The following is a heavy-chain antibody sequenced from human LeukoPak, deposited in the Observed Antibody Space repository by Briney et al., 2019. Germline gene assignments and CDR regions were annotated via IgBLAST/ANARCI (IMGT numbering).Heavy chain of an antibody. V-gene: IGHV3-23*01. Sequence: GGSLRLSCAASGFTLSTYAMSWVRQTPGKGLEWVAATSSSDAGTYHADSVRGRFTISRDSSKNTLYLQMSSLRDEDTAVYYCAKNNDYGGSYWYFDLWGRGTLVTVSS. J-gene: IGHJ2*01. CDR1: GFTLSTYA. D-gene: IGHD4-23*01. CDR3: AKNNDYGGSYWYFDL. CDR2: TSSSDAGT.